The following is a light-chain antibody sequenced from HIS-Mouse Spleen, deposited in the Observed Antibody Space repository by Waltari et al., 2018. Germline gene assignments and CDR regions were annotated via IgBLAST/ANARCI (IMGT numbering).Light chain of an antibody. CDR2: EVS. V-gene: IGLV2-18*02. CDR3: SSYTSSSTV. Sequence: QSALTQPPSVSGSPGQSVTISRTGPSSDVGSYTRVSWYQQPPGTAPKLMIYEVSNRPSGVPDRFSGSKSGNTASLTISGLQAEDEADYYCSSYTSSSTVFGTGTKVTVL. J-gene: IGLJ1*01. CDR1: SSDVGSYTR.